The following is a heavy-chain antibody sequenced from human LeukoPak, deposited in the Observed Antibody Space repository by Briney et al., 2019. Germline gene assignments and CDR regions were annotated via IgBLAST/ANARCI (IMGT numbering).Heavy chain of an antibody. D-gene: IGHD1-1*01. CDR2: ITDSGGST. Sequence: GGSLRLSCAASGFAFSTYAMSWVRQAPGKGLEWVSTITDSGGSTYYADSMKGRCTISRDNSKNTLYLQMNSLRAEDTAVYYCAKGTTAPSVFIDYWGQGTLVTVSS. CDR3: AKGTTAPSVFIDY. CDR1: GFAFSTYA. J-gene: IGHJ4*02. V-gene: IGHV3-23*01.